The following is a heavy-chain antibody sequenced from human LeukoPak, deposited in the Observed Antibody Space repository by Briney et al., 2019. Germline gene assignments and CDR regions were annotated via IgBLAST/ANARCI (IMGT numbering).Heavy chain of an antibody. Sequence: SETLSLTCAVSGGSISSSKWWNWVRQPPGKGLQWIGEIYHSGSTNYNPSLKSRVTISVDKSKNQFSLKMNSVTAADTVVYYCARSFPGYLDYWGQGTLVTVSS. CDR1: GGSISSSKW. V-gene: IGHV4-4*02. CDR2: IYHSGST. J-gene: IGHJ4*02. CDR3: ARSFPGYLDY.